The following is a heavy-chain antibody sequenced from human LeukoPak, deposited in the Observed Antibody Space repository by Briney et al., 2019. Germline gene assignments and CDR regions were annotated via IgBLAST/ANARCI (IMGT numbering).Heavy chain of an antibody. D-gene: IGHD5-18*01. CDR2: ISGSGGST. J-gene: IGHJ4*02. CDR3: AKDSRVGTAMVKYFDY. CDR1: GFTFSSYA. Sequence: GGSLRLSCAASGFTFSSYAMSWVRQAPGKGLEWVSAISGSGGSTYYADSVKGRFTISRDNSKNTLYLQMNSLRAEDTAVYYCAKDSRVGTAMVKYFDYWGQGTLVTVSS. V-gene: IGHV3-23*01.